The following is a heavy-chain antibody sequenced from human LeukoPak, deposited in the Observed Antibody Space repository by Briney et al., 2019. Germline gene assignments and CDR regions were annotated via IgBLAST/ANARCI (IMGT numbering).Heavy chain of an antibody. J-gene: IGHJ6*03. D-gene: IGHD3-22*01. CDR3: ARDFKSPSAVVITTLYYYYYMDV. Sequence: PGGSLRLSCAASGFTFSDYYMNWIRQAPGKGLEWVSYISSSGSTIDYADSVKGRFTISRDNAKNSLYLQMNSLRVEDTAVYYCARDFKSPSAVVITTLYYYYYMDVWGKGTTVTVSS. CDR1: GFTFSDYY. CDR2: ISSSGSTI. V-gene: IGHV3-11*04.